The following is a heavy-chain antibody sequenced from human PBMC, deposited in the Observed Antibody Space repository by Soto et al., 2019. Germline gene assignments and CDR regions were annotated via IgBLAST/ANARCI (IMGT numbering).Heavy chain of an antibody. J-gene: IGHJ3*02. D-gene: IGHD3-22*01. CDR2: IRGKANSYAT. CDR3: TRQWLLPPSAFDI. Sequence: EVQLVESGGGLVQPGGSLKLSCAASGFTFSGSAMHWVRQASGKGLEWVGRIRGKANSYATAYAASVKGRFTISRDDSKNTAYLQMNSLKTEDTAVYYCTRQWLLPPSAFDIWGQGTMVTVSS. V-gene: IGHV3-73*02. CDR1: GFTFSGSA.